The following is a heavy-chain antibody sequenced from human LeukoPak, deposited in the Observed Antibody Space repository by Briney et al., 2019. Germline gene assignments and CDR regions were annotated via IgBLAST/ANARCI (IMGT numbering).Heavy chain of an antibody. J-gene: IGHJ4*02. Sequence: GGSLRLSCAASGFTFSNYGMHWVRQAPGKGLEWVAIISYDGSNKYYADSVKGRFTISRDNSENTLSLQLNSLRAEDTAVYYCAKDSRREYGDYYFDYWGQGTLVTVSS. CDR1: GFTFSNYG. CDR2: ISYDGSNK. CDR3: AKDSRREYGDYYFDY. V-gene: IGHV3-30*18. D-gene: IGHD4-17*01.